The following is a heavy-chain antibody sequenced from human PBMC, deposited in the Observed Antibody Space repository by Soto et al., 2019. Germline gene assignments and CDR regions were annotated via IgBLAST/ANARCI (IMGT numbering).Heavy chain of an antibody. Sequence: GGSLRLSCAASGFTFSSYWMSWVRQAPGKGLEWVANIKQDGSEKYYVDSVKGRFTISRDNAKNSLYLQMSSLRAEDTAVYYCAREMYDYIWGSYRYFDYWGQGTLVTVSS. D-gene: IGHD3-16*02. J-gene: IGHJ4*02. CDR2: IKQDGSEK. CDR3: AREMYDYIWGSYRYFDY. V-gene: IGHV3-7*01. CDR1: GFTFSSYW.